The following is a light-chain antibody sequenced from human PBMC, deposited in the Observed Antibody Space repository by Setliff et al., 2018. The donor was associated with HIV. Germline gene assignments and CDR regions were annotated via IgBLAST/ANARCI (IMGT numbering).Light chain of an antibody. V-gene: IGLV1-44*01. CDR1: NSNIGSNA. Sequence: QSVLTQPPSASGTPGQRVTISCSGTNSNIGSNAVNWYQQLPGTAPQLLIYTNYQRPSGVPDRFSGSKSGTSASLAISGLQSEDEADYYCAAWDASLIRYVFGTGTRSPS. CDR2: TNY. CDR3: AAWDASLIRYV. J-gene: IGLJ1*01.